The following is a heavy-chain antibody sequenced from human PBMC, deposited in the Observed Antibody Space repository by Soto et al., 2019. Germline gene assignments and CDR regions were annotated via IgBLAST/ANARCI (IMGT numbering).Heavy chain of an antibody. CDR3: ARGGYGDSNFDY. D-gene: IGHD4-17*01. J-gene: IGHJ4*02. V-gene: IGHV4-59*08. CDR2: IYYSGST. CDR1: GGSISSYY. Sequence: SETLSLTCTVSGGSISSYYWSWIRQPPGKGLEWIGYIYYSGSTNYNPSLKSRVTISVDTSKNQFSLKLSAVTAADTAVYYCARGGYGDSNFDYWGQGTLVTVSS.